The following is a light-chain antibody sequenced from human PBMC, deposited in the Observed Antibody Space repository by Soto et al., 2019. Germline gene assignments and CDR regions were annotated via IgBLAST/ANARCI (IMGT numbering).Light chain of an antibody. CDR2: AVS. CDR1: SSDVGLYDY. CDR3: SSYTSSSPYV. V-gene: IGLV2-14*01. J-gene: IGLJ1*01. Sequence: QSALTQPASVSGSPGQSITISCTGTSSDVGLYDYVSWYQQHPGKAPQLMIYAVSNRPSGVSNRFSASKSGNTASLFISGLQAEDEADYYCSSYTSSSPYVFGTGTKVTVL.